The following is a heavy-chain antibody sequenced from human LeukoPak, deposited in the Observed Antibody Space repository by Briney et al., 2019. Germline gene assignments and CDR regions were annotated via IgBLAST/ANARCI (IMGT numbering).Heavy chain of an antibody. CDR2: INLNSGGT. J-gene: IGHJ4*02. Sequence: ASVTVSCKASGYTFTGYYMHWVRQAPGQGLEWMGWINLNSGGTNYAQKFQGRVTMTRDTSINTAYMELSRLRSDDTAVYYCARSPDILTGENFDYWGQGTLVTVSS. CDR1: GYTFTGYY. D-gene: IGHD3-9*01. CDR3: ARSPDILTGENFDY. V-gene: IGHV1-2*02.